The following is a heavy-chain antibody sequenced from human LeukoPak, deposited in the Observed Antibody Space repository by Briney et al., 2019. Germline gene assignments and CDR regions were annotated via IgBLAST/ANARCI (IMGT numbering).Heavy chain of an antibody. D-gene: IGHD3-10*01. Sequence: GGSLRLSCAASGFTFSDHAMHWVRQAPGKGLEWVSAVGIAADTFYPGSVKGRFTISRENAKNSLYLQMNSLRAEDTAVYYCAKDTRYGSETFGAFDIWGQGTMITVSS. J-gene: IGHJ3*02. CDR2: VGIAADT. CDR1: GFTFSDHA. V-gene: IGHV3-13*01. CDR3: AKDTRYGSETFGAFDI.